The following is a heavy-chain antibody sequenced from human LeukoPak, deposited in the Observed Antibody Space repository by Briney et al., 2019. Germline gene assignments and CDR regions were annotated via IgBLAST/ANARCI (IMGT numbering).Heavy chain of an antibody. CDR3: AEGNTYYDILTGYSVWFDP. J-gene: IGHJ5*02. CDR1: GGSFSGYY. V-gene: IGHV4-34*01. CDR2: INHSGST. D-gene: IGHD3-9*01. Sequence: SETLSLTCAVYGGSFSGYYWSWIRQPPGKGLEWIGEINHSGSTNYNPSLKSRVTISVDTSKNPFSLKLSSVTAADTAVYYCAEGNTYYDILTGYSVWFDPWGQGTLVTVSS.